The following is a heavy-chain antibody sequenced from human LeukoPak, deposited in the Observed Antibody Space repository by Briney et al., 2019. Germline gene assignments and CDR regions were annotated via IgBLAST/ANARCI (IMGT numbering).Heavy chain of an antibody. CDR3: AKDGAWLRFDD. J-gene: IGHJ4*02. Sequence: GGSLRLSCAGSGFPFSSHGMNWVRQAPGKGLEWVSGISPGGGPTYYADSVRGRFSISRDDLRNTLYLQMTNLRAEDTAVHYCAKDGAWLRFDDWGQGILVTVSS. V-gene: IGHV3-23*01. D-gene: IGHD5-12*01. CDR2: ISPGGGPT. CDR1: GFPFSSHG.